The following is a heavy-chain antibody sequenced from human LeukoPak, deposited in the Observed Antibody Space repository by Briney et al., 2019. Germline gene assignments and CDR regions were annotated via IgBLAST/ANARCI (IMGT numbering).Heavy chain of an antibody. D-gene: IGHD3-22*01. J-gene: IGHJ4*02. CDR1: GGSISSSSYY. CDR2: IYYSGST. CDR3: SRDDSSAGFDY. V-gene: IGHV4-39*07. Sequence: SETLSLTCTVSGGSISSSSYYWGWIRQPPGKGLEWIGSIYYSGSTYYNPSLKSRVTISVDTSKKQFSLKLRSVTAADTAVYYCSRDDSSAGFDYWGQGTLVTVSS.